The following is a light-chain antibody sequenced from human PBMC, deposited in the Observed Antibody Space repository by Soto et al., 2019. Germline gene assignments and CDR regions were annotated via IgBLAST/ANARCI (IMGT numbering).Light chain of an antibody. J-gene: IGKJ1*01. CDR1: QSVSSS. Sequence: EIVMTQSPATLSVSPGERATLSCTASQSVSSSLALYQQKPGHAPRLLIYGASTRATVIPARFSGSGSGTECTLTISSLQSEDFAVYYWQQYNNWWTFGQGTKVEIK. V-gene: IGKV3-15*01. CDR3: QQYNNWWT. CDR2: GAS.